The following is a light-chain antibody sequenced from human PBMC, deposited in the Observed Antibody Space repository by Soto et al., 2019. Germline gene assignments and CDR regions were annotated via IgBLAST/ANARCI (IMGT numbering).Light chain of an antibody. CDR2: EVS. CDR1: SSDVGAYNY. V-gene: IGLV2-14*01. J-gene: IGLJ1*01. Sequence: QSALTQPASVSGSPGLSITISCTGTSSDVGAYNYVSWYQQHPGKAPKLMIYEVSHRPSGVSNRFSGSKSGNTASLTISGLQAEDEADYYCSSYTSSSTLVFATGTKVTVL. CDR3: SSYTSSSTLV.